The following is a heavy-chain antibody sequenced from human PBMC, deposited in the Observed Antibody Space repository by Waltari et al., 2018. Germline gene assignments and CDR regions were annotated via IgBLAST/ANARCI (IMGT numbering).Heavy chain of an antibody. Sequence: QVQLQESGPGLVTPSGTLSLTCAVSGGSISNHNWWTWVRQPPGKGLEWIGEIYHSGTTNYNPSLKSRVTISVDKSKNLFSLKLTSVTAADTAVYYCASSIFGVIGDWFDPWGQGTLVTVSS. D-gene: IGHD3-3*01. J-gene: IGHJ5*02. CDR1: GGSISNHNW. CDR3: ASSIFGVIGDWFDP. CDR2: IYHSGTT. V-gene: IGHV4-4*02.